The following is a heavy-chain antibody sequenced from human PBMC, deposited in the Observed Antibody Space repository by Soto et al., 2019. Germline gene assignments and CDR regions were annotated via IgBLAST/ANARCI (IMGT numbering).Heavy chain of an antibody. CDR3: ARARVVVTVKSYGMDV. J-gene: IGHJ6*02. D-gene: IGHD2-21*02. CDR2: ISAYNGNT. CDR1: GYTFTSYG. V-gene: IGHV1-18*01. Sequence: QDQLVQSGAEVKKPGASVKVSCKASGYTFTSYGISWVRQAPGQGLEWMGWISAYNGNTNYAQKLQGRVTITTDTSTSTAYMELRSLRSDDTAVYYCARARVVVTVKSYGMDVWGQWTTVTVSS.